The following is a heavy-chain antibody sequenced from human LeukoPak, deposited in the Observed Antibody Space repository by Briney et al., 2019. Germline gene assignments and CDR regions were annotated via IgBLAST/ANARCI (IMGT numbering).Heavy chain of an antibody. J-gene: IGHJ3*02. CDR1: GFTFSSYA. Sequence: GGSLRLSCAASGFTFSSYAMHWVRQAPGKGLEWVAFIRYDGSNKYYADSVKGRFTISRDNSKNTLYLQMNSLRAEDTAVYYCAGGDYGAFDIWGQGTMVTVSS. D-gene: IGHD4-17*01. CDR3: AGGDYGAFDI. CDR2: IRYDGSNK. V-gene: IGHV3-30*02.